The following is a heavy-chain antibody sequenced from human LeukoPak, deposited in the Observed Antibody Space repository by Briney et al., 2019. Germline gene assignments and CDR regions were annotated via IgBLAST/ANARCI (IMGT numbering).Heavy chain of an antibody. J-gene: IGHJ4*02. D-gene: IGHD6-19*01. CDR1: GHTFTGYY. V-gene: IGHV1-2*02. CDR3: ARVRDSSGWYAYFDY. Sequence: ASVKVSCKASGHTFTGYYMHWVRQAPGQGLEWMGWINPNSGGTNYAQKFQGRVTMTRDTSISTAYMELSRLRSDDTAVYYCARVRDSSGWYAYFDYWGQGTLVTVSS. CDR2: INPNSGGT.